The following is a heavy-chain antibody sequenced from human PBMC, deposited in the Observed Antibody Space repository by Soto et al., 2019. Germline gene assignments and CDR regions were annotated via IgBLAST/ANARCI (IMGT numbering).Heavy chain of an antibody. Sequence: VPLVESGGGLVQPGGSLRLSCAASGFTFSSYWMHWVRQAPGKGLVWVSRINSDGSSTSYADSVKGRFTISRDNAKNTLYLQMNSLRAEDTAVYYCARPGTWYYYDSSGSAPFDYWGQGTLVTVSS. CDR2: INSDGSST. CDR1: GFTFSSYW. D-gene: IGHD3-22*01. J-gene: IGHJ4*02. CDR3: ARPGTWYYYDSSGSAPFDY. V-gene: IGHV3-74*01.